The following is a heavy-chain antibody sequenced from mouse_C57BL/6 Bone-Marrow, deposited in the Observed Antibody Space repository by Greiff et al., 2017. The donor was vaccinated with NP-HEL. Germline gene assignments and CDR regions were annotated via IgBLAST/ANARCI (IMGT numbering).Heavy chain of an antibody. J-gene: IGHJ4*01. CDR3: TVDSRAMDY. Sequence: EVKLEESGGGLVQPGGSMKLSCAASGFTFSDAWMDWVRQSPEKGLEWVAELSNKANNHATYYAESVKGRFTISRDDSKSSVYLQMNSLRAEDTGIYYCTVDSRAMDYWGQGTSVTVSS. V-gene: IGHV6-6*01. CDR2: LSNKANNHAT. CDR1: GFTFSDAW.